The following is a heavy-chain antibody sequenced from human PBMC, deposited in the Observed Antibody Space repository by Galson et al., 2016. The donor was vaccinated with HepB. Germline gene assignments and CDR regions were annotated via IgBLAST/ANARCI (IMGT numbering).Heavy chain of an antibody. J-gene: IGHJ4*02. D-gene: IGHD6-6*01. V-gene: IGHV3-66*01. CDR1: RFTFTSYA. CDR3: TRKTDSGSSGGF. CDR2: IYSHGGV. Sequence: SLRLSCAASRFTFTSYAMSWVRQAPGKGLEWVSLIYSHGGVSYADSVKGRFTISRDNSKNTLYLQMNNLRAEDTAIYHCTRKTDSGSSGGFWGQGTLVTVSS.